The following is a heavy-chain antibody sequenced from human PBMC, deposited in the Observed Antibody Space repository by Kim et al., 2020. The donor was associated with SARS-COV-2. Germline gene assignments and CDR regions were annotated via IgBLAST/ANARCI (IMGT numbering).Heavy chain of an antibody. CDR1: GFTFSSYG. Sequence: GGSLRLSCAASGFTFSSYGMHWVRQAPGKGLEWVAVIWYDGSNKYYADSVKGRFTISRDNSKNTLYLQMNSLRAEDTAVYYCASLGLGDYYYGMDVWGQGTTVTVSS. CDR3: ASLGLGDYYYGMDV. V-gene: IGHV3-33*01. J-gene: IGHJ6*02. CDR2: IWYDGSNK.